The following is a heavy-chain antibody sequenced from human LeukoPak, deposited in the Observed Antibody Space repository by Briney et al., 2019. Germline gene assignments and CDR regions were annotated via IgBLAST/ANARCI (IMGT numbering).Heavy chain of an antibody. CDR3: TKDLYTVTGDY. CDR2: ISSNGGGT. J-gene: IGHJ4*02. Sequence: GGSLRLSCAASGFTFSTYAMSWVRQAPGKGLEWVSLISSNGGGTHYADSVKGRFTISRDNSKNTLYLQMKSLRAEDTAVYYCTKDLYTVTGDYWGQGTLVTVSS. CDR1: GFTFSTYA. V-gene: IGHV3-23*01. D-gene: IGHD4-11*01.